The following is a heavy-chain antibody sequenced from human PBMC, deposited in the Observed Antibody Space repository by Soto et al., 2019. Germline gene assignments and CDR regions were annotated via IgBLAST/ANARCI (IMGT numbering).Heavy chain of an antibody. J-gene: IGHJ4*02. CDR2: ISSSGSTI. CDR1: GFTFSSYE. D-gene: IGHD3-10*01. Sequence: EVQLVESGRGLVQPGGSLRLSCAASGFTFSSYEMNWVRQAPGKGLEWVSYISSSGSTIYYADSVKGRFTISRDNAKNSLYLQMNSLRAEDTAVYYCARVRPLWFGELSDYWGQGTLVTVSS. CDR3: ARVRPLWFGELSDY. V-gene: IGHV3-48*03.